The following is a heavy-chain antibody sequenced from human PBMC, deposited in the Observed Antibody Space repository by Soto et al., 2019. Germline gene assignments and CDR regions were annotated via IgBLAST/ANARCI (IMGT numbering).Heavy chain of an antibody. Sequence: QVPLQQWGAGLLKPSETLSLTCAVYGGSFSGSYWSWIRQPPGKGLEWIGEINHSGSTNYNPSLKSRVTISVDTAKNQFSLKLSSVTAADTALYYCARGSMGIRYYYYYDGMDGWGQGTTVTVSS. CDR3: ARGSMGIRYYYYYDGMDG. J-gene: IGHJ6*02. CDR1: GGSFSGSY. D-gene: IGHD3-10*01. V-gene: IGHV4-34*01. CDR2: INHSGST.